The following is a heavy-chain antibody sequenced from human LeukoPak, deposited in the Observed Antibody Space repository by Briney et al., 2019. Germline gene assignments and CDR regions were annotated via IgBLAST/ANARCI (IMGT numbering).Heavy chain of an antibody. CDR1: GGSISSGSYY. D-gene: IGHD6-13*01. J-gene: IGHJ4*02. CDR3: ARGSYSSSWFI. CDR2: IYYSGST. Sequence: PSETLSLTCTVSGGSISSGSYYWSWIRQPPGKGLEWIGYIYYSGSTNYNPSLKSRVTISVDTSKNQFSLKLSPVTAADTAVYYCARGSYSSSWFIWGQGTLVTVSS. V-gene: IGHV4-61*01.